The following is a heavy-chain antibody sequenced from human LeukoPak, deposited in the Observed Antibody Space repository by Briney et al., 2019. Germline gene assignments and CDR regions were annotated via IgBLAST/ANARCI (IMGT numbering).Heavy chain of an antibody. V-gene: IGHV3-30*02. CDR3: AKDTGEYSYGSWFDY. CDR2: IRYDGSNK. Sequence: GGSLRLXCAASGFTFSSYGMRWVRQAPGKGLESVAFIRYDGSNKYYADSVKGRFTISRDNSKNTLYLQMNSLRAEDTAVYYCAKDTGEYSYGSWFDYWGQGTLVTVSS. J-gene: IGHJ4*02. D-gene: IGHD5-18*01. CDR1: GFTFSSYG.